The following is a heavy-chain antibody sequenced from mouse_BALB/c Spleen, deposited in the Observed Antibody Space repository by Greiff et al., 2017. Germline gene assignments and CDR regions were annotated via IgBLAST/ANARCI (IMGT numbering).Heavy chain of an antibody. D-gene: IGHD4-1*01. V-gene: IGHV5-9-3*01. CDR3: ARHGTGLYYFDY. Sequence: EVQLQQSGGGLVKPGGSLKLSCAASGFTFSSYAMSWVRQTPEKRLEWVATISSGGSYTYYPDSVKGRFTISRDNAKNTLYLQMSSLRSEDTAMYYCARHGTGLYYFDYWGQGTTLTVSS. J-gene: IGHJ2*01. CDR2: ISSGGSYT. CDR1: GFTFSSYA.